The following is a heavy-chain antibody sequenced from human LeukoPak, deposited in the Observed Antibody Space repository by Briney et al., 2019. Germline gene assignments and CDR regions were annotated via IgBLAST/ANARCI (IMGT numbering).Heavy chain of an antibody. Sequence: PGGSLRLSCAASGFTFSSYGMHWVRQAPGKGLEWVAVIWYDGSNKYYADSVKGRFTISRDSSKNTVYLQMNSLRAEDSAVYYCARDLNDYYSYYYDYWGQGTLVTVSS. CDR3: ARDLNDYYSYYYDY. CDR1: GFTFSSYG. V-gene: IGHV3-33*01. CDR2: IWYDGSNK. D-gene: IGHD3-22*01. J-gene: IGHJ4*02.